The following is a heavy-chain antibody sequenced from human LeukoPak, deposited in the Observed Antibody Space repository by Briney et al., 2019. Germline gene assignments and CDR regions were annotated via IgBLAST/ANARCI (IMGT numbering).Heavy chain of an antibody. Sequence: GGSLRLSCAASGFTFSSYGMHWVRQAPGKGLEWVAVISYDGSNKYYADSVKGRFTISRDDSKNTLYLQMNSLRAEDTAVYYCARGAQQLSAYDDYYYYYMDVWGKGTTVTISS. J-gene: IGHJ6*03. V-gene: IGHV3-30*03. CDR1: GFTFSSYG. D-gene: IGHD6-13*01. CDR3: ARGAQQLSAYDDYYYYYMDV. CDR2: ISYDGSNK.